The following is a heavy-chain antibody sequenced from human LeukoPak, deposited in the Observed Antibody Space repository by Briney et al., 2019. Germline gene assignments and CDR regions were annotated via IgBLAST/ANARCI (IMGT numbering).Heavy chain of an antibody. CDR3: ARAHPPPEGSGSYYDY. V-gene: IGHV4-34*01. CDR2: INHSGST. Sequence: SGTLSLTCAVYGGSFSGYYWSWIRQPPGKGLEWIGEINHSGSTNYNPSLKSRVTISVDTSKNQFSLKLSSVTAADTAVYYCARAHPPPEGSGSYYDYWGQGTLVTVSS. J-gene: IGHJ4*02. D-gene: IGHD3-10*01. CDR1: GGSFSGYY.